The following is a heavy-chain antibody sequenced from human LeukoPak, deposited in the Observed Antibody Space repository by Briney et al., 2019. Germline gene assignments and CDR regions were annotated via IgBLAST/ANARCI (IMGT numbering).Heavy chain of an antibody. V-gene: IGHV4-39*07. CDR3: ARSGEYSYGYDY. J-gene: IGHJ4*02. Sequence: PSETLSLTCTVSGGSISSSSYYWGWIRQPPGKGLEWIANIYYSGSTYYNPSLKSRVTISVDTSKNQFSPKLRSVTAADTAVYYCARSGEYSYGYDYWGQGTLVTVSS. CDR2: IYYSGST. CDR1: GGSISSSSYY. D-gene: IGHD5-18*01.